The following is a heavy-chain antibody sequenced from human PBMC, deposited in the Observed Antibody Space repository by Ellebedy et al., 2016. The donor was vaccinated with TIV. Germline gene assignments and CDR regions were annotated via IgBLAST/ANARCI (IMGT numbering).Heavy chain of an antibody. CDR3: ARLTYDSSGYPVGFQH. D-gene: IGHD3-22*01. V-gene: IGHV5-51*01. J-gene: IGHJ1*01. Sequence: GESLKISCKGSGSSFTNYWIGWVRQMPGKGLEWMGIIYPGDSDTRYSPSFQGQVTISADKSISTAYLQWSSLKASDTAMYYCARLTYDSSGYPVGFQHWGQGTLVTVSS. CDR2: IYPGDSDT. CDR1: GSSFTNYW.